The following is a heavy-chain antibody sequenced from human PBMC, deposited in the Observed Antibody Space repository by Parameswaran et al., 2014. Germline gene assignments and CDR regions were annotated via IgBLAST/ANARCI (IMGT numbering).Heavy chain of an antibody. V-gene: IGHV4-31*02. J-gene: IGHJ4*02. D-gene: IGHD5-18*01. CDR3: ARVFGRGYSYGFDY. CDR2: IYYSGST. Sequence: RWIRQPPGKGLEWIGYIYYSGSTYYNPSLKSRVTISVDTSKNQFSLKLSSVTAADTAVYYCARVFGRGYSYGFDYWGQGTLVTVSS.